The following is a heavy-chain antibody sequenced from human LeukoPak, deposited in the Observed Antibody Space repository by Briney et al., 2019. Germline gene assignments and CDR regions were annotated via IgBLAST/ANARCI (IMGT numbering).Heavy chain of an antibody. CDR2: IKQDGSEK. CDR1: RFSFSIYW. CDR3: ARESFSGDSSGYYGY. D-gene: IGHD3-22*01. Sequence: GGSLRLSCAASRFSFSIYWMNWVRQAPGKGLEWVANIKQDGSEKYYVDSVKGRFTISRDNAKNSLYLQMNSLRDEDTAVYYCARESFSGDSSGYYGYWGQGTLVTVSS. J-gene: IGHJ4*02. V-gene: IGHV3-7*01.